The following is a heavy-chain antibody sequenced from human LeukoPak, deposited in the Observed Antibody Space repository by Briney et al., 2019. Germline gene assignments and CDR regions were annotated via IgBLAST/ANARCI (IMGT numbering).Heavy chain of an antibody. V-gene: IGHV4-34*01. CDR3: ARGGILTGYSY. D-gene: IGHD3-9*01. Sequence: SETLSLTCTVSGGSISSYYWSWIRQPPGKGLEWIGEINHSGSTNYNPSLKSRVTISVDTSKNQFSLKLSSVTAADTAVYYCARGGILTGYSYWGQGTLVTVSS. J-gene: IGHJ4*02. CDR2: INHSGST. CDR1: GGSISSYY.